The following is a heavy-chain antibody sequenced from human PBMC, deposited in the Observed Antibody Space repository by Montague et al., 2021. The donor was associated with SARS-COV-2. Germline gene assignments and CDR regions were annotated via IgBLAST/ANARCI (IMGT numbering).Heavy chain of an antibody. Sequence: SETLSLTCTVSGGSISSYYWSWIRQPPGKGLEWIGNIYYSGSTNYNPSXXSRVTISVDTSKNQFSLKLSSVTAADTAVYYCARDSHYYDSSGHFDYWGQGTLVTVSS. J-gene: IGHJ4*02. CDR3: ARDSHYYDSSGHFDY. D-gene: IGHD3-22*01. V-gene: IGHV4-59*13. CDR1: GGSISSYY. CDR2: IYYSGST.